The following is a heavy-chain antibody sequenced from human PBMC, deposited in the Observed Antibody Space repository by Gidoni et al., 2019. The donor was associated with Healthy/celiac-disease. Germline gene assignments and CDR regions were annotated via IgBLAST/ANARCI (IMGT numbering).Heavy chain of an antibody. D-gene: IGHD2-21*02. V-gene: IGHV4-34*01. CDR2: INHSGST. J-gene: IGHJ5*02. CDR3: ARGQVLLNWFDP. Sequence: SWIRQPPGKGLEWIGEINHSGSTNYNPSLKSRVTISVDTSKNQFSLKLSSVTAADTAVYYCARGQVLLNWFDPWGQGTLVTVSS.